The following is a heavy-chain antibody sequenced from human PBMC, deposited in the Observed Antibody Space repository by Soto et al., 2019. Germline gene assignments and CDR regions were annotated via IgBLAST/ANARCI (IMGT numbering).Heavy chain of an antibody. J-gene: IGHJ4*02. CDR3: AKSVYNWNDGFFDY. D-gene: IGHD1-1*01. CDR2: ISYDGNNK. V-gene: IGHV3-30*18. Sequence: QVQLVESGGGVVQPGRSLRLSCAASGFTFSSYGLHWVRQAPGKGLEWVVVISYDGNNKYYADSVKGRFTISRDNSKNTLYLQMNSLRAEDTAVYYCAKSVYNWNDGFFDYWGQGTLVTVSS. CDR1: GFTFSSYG.